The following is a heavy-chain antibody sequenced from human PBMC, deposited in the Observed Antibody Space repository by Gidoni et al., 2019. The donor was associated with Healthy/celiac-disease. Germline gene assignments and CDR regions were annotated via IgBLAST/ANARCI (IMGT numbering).Heavy chain of an antibody. J-gene: IGHJ5*02. Sequence: QVTLKESGPVLVKPTATLTPTCTVSGFSLTNARMVVSWIRQPPGKALEWLAHIFSNDEKSYSTSLKSRLTISKDTSKSQVVLTMTNMDPVDTATYYCARIPYNWNYGGWFDPWGQGTLVTVSS. V-gene: IGHV2-26*01. D-gene: IGHD1-7*01. CDR1: GFSLTNARMV. CDR2: IFSNDEK. CDR3: ARIPYNWNYGGWFDP.